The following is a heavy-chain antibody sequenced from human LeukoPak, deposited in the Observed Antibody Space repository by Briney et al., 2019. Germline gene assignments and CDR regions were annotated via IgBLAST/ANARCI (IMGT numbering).Heavy chain of an antibody. V-gene: IGHV3-30-3*01. CDR3: ARDLNPTRIMASSWPLDY. Sequence: GSLRLSCAASGFTFSSYAMHWVRQAPGKGLEWVAVISYDGSNKYYADSVKGRFTISRDNSKNTLYLQMNSLRAEDTAVYYCARDLNPTRIMASSWPLDYWGQGTLVTVSS. CDR1: GFTFSSYA. CDR2: ISYDGSNK. D-gene: IGHD6-13*01. J-gene: IGHJ4*02.